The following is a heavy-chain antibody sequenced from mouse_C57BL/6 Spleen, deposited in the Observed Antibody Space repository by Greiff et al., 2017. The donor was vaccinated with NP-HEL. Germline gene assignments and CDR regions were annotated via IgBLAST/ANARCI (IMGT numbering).Heavy chain of an antibody. Sequence: QVQLKQSGAELVRPGASVTLSCKASGYTFTDYEMHWVKQTPVHGLEWIGAIDPETGGTAYNQKFKGKAILTADKSSSTAYMELRSLTSEDSAVYYCTRILRGWGQGTSVTVSS. D-gene: IGHD1-1*01. CDR3: TRILRG. V-gene: IGHV1-15*01. CDR2: IDPETGGT. J-gene: IGHJ4*01. CDR1: GYTFTDYE.